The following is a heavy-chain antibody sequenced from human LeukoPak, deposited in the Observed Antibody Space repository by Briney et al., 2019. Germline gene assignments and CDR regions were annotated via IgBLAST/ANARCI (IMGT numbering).Heavy chain of an antibody. CDR1: GGSFSGYY. V-gene: IGHV4-34*01. CDR3: ARKVVDYYDSSGYLDY. CDR2: INHSGST. Sequence: SETLSLTCAVYGGSFSGYYWSWIRQPPGKGLEWIGEINHSGSTHYNPSLKSRVTISVDTSKNQFSLKLSSVTAADTAVYYCARKVVDYYDSSGYLDYWGQGTLVTVSS. D-gene: IGHD3-22*01. J-gene: IGHJ4*02.